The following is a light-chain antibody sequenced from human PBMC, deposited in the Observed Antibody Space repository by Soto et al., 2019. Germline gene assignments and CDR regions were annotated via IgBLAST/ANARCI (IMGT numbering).Light chain of an antibody. Sequence: EIVLTQSPVTLSLSPGERATLSCRASQSVSSYLAWYQQKPGQAPKVLIYRASSRATGIPDRFSGSGSGTDFTLTISRLEPEDFAVYYCQQYGSSPPVAFGQGTKVDIK. CDR2: RAS. V-gene: IGKV3-20*01. CDR1: QSVSSY. J-gene: IGKJ1*01. CDR3: QQYGSSPPVA.